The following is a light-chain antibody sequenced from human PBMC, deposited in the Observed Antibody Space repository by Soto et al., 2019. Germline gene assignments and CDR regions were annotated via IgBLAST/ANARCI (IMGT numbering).Light chain of an antibody. CDR3: CSYAGSYTFV. CDR2: QDS. V-gene: IGLV3-1*01. J-gene: IGLJ1*01. CDR1: KLGDKY. Sequence: SYELTQPPSVSVSPGQTASITCSGAKLGDKYACWYQQKPGQSPVLVIYQDSKRPSGIPERFSGSNSGNTATLTISGTQAMDEADYYCCSYAGSYTFVFGTGTKLTVL.